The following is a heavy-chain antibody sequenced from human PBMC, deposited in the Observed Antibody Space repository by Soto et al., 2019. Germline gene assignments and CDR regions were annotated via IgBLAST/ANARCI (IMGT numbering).Heavy chain of an antibody. J-gene: IGHJ6*02. Sequence: QVQLVQSGAEVKKPGASVKVSCKASGYTFTSYGISWVRQAPGQGLEWMGWISAYNGNTNYAQKLQGRVTMTTDTSRSTGYMELRSLRSDDTAVYYCARASKAVYYYYGMDVWGQGTTVTVSS. D-gene: IGHD2-2*01. CDR1: GYTFTSYG. V-gene: IGHV1-18*01. CDR2: ISAYNGNT. CDR3: ARASKAVYYYYGMDV.